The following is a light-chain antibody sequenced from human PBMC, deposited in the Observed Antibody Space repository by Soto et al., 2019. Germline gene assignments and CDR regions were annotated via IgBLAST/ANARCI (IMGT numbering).Light chain of an antibody. Sequence: EIVMTQSPATLSVSPDQRATLSCRASQSVSSNLAWYQQKPGQAPRLLIYGASTRATGIPARFSGSGSGTEFTLTISSLEPEDFAVYYCHQRSNWPITFGQGTRLENK. J-gene: IGKJ5*01. CDR2: GAS. V-gene: IGKV3-15*01. CDR1: QSVSSN. CDR3: HQRSNWPIT.